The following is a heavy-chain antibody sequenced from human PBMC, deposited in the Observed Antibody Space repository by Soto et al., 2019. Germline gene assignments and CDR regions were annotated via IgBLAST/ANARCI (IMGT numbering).Heavy chain of an antibody. CDR2: ISYDGSNK. V-gene: IGHV3-30*03. Sequence: QVQLVESGGGVVQPGRSLRLSCAASGFTFSHYGIHWVRQAPGKGLEWLAVISYDGSNKHYADSVKGRFTVSRDNSKNTPYLQMNSLRAEATAVYFCARYSGKYQGPIDYWGQGTLVTVSS. CDR1: GFTFSHYG. D-gene: IGHD1-26*01. J-gene: IGHJ4*02. CDR3: ARYSGKYQGPIDY.